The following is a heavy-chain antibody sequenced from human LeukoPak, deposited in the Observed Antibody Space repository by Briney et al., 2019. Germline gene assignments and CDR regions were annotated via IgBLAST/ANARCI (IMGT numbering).Heavy chain of an antibody. J-gene: IGHJ5*02. CDR3: ERADTAMVSHWFDP. CDR1: GGSISSSNW. V-gene: IGHV4-4*02. D-gene: IGHD5-18*01. Sequence: SETLSLTCALSGGSISSSNWWSWVRQRPGKGLEWSSEIYHNGCTNYNPSLTSRVTISVDTSKNQFSLKLSSVTAADTAVYYCERADTAMVSHWFDPWGPGTLVTVSS. CDR2: IYHNGCT.